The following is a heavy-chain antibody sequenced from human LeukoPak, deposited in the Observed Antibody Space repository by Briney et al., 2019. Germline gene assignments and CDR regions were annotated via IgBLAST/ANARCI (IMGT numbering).Heavy chain of an antibody. D-gene: IGHD3-16*01. CDR2: INHSGST. Sequence: SETLSLTCAVYGGSFSGYYWSWIRQPPGKGLEWIGEINHSGSTNYNPSLKSRVTISVDTSKNQFSLKLSSVTAADTAVYYCARRISVTLGGGWFDPWGQGTLVTVSS. CDR1: GGSFSGYY. J-gene: IGHJ5*02. CDR3: ARRISVTLGGGWFDP. V-gene: IGHV4-34*01.